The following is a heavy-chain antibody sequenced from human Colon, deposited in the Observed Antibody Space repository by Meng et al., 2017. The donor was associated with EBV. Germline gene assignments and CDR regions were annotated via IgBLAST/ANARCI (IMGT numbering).Heavy chain of an antibody. CDR2: IIHGGSP. CDR1: GGSLSGAY. CDR3: ARRPTGIDY. V-gene: IGHV4-34*12. Sequence: QVQLQQWGAGLLKPSETLSRTCAVNGGSLSGAYWNWIRRPPGKGLEWIGEIIHGGSPSYNPSLKSRVTISIDTSKNQLSLMLSSVTAADTAVYYCARRPTGIDYWGQGTLVTVSS. D-gene: IGHD2-8*02. J-gene: IGHJ4*02.